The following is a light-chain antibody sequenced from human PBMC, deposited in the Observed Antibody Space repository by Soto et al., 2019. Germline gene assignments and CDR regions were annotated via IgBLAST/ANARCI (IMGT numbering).Light chain of an antibody. CDR2: EVS. J-gene: IGLJ1*01. CDR1: SSDVGGYNY. CDR3: SSFTTTYTRV. V-gene: IGLV2-14*01. Sequence: QSVLTQPASVSGSPGQSITISCTGTSSDVGGYNYVSWYQQHPGKAPKLMIYEVSNRPSGVSTRFSGSKSGNTASLTISGLQADDDAYYYCSSFTTTYTRVFGSGTKVTVL.